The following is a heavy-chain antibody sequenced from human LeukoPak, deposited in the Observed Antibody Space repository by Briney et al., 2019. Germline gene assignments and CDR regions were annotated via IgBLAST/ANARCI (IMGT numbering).Heavy chain of an antibody. CDR2: IYSGGST. Sequence: GGSLRLSCAASGFTVSSNYMSWVRQAPGKGLEWVSVIYSGGSTYYADSVKGRFTISRDNSKNTLYLQMNSLRAEDTAVYYCARTLLVPGYYFDYWGQGTLVTVSS. CDR3: ARTLLVPGYYFDY. D-gene: IGHD6-6*01. J-gene: IGHJ4*02. V-gene: IGHV3-66*02. CDR1: GFTVSSNY.